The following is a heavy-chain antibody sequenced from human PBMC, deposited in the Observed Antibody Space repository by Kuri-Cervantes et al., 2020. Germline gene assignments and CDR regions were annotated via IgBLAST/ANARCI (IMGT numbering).Heavy chain of an antibody. J-gene: IGHJ6*03. Sequence: GESLKISCTASGFTFGDYAMSWVRQAPGKGLEWVGFIRSKAYGGTTEYAASVKGRFTISRDDSKSIAYLQMNSLKTEDTAVYYCTRGVVVVVPAAVYYYYYMDVWGEGTTVTVSS. D-gene: IGHD2-2*01. CDR1: GFTFGDYA. CDR3: TRGVVVVVPAAVYYYYYMDV. V-gene: IGHV3-49*04. CDR2: IRSKAYGGTT.